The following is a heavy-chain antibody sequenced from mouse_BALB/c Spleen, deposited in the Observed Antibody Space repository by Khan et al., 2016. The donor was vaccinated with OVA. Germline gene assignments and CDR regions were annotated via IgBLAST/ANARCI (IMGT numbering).Heavy chain of an antibody. CDR3: ARRTTEYALDY. V-gene: IGHV1-4*01. CDR2: INPRSDYT. Sequence: VQLQESGVELARPGASVKMSCKASGYTFTSHTMHWVKQRPGQGLEWIGYINPRSDYTQYNQKFNDKATLTADISSSTAYMQLSSLTSEDSAVYYCARRTTEYALDYWGQGTSVTVSS. D-gene: IGHD2-14*01. CDR1: GYTFTSHT. J-gene: IGHJ4*01.